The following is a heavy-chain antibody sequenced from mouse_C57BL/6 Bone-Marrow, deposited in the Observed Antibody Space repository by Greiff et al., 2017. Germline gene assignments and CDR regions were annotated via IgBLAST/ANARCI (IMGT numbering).Heavy chain of an antibody. V-gene: IGHV5-4*03. CDR1: GFTFSSYA. CDR3: AECGSSYHLYFDV. D-gene: IGHD1-1*01. CDR2: ISDGGSYT. J-gene: IGHJ1*03. Sequence: EVKLMESGGGLVKPGGSLKLSCAASGFTFSSYAMSWVRQTPEKRLEWVATISDGGSYTYYPDNVKGRFTISRDNAKNNLYLQMSHLKSEDTAMYYCAECGSSYHLYFDVWGTGTTVTVSS.